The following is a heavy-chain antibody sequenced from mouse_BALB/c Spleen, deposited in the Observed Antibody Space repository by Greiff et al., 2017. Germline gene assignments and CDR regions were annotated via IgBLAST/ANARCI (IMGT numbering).Heavy chain of an antibody. Sequence: EVNLVESGGGLVKPGGSLKLSCAASGFTFSSYTMSWVRQTPEKRLEWVATISSGGSYTYYPDSVKGRFTISRDNAKNTLYLQMSSLKSEDTAMYYCTRDQIYYGNFYWYFDVWGAGTTVTVSS. D-gene: IGHD2-1*01. CDR2: ISSGGSYT. CDR1: GFTFSSYT. V-gene: IGHV5-6-4*01. CDR3: TRDQIYYGNFYWYFDV. J-gene: IGHJ1*01.